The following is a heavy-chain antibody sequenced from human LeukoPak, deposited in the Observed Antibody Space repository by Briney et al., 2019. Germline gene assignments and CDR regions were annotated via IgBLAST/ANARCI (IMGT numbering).Heavy chain of an antibody. CDR1: GDSLSRNDAG. J-gene: IGHJ3*01. CDR3: ARGGLVRGYKNTLIAFDV. D-gene: IGHD5-12*01. V-gene: IGHV6-1*01. CDR2: TFYRSEWYK. Sequence: QTLSLTCALSGDSLSRNDAGWSWIRQSASRGLEWLAWTFYRSEWYKDEAGSVETRITINADTVKSQFSLQMNSVTHEDKVLYYCARGGLVRGYKNTLIAFDVWGQGIMVTVSS.